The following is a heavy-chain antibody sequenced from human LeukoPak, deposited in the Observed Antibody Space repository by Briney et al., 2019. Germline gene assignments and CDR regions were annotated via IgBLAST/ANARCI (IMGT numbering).Heavy chain of an antibody. J-gene: IGHJ3*02. CDR1: GGSISSGDYY. Sequence: SETLSLTCTVSGGSISSGDYYWSWIRQPPGKGLEWIGYIYYSGSTYYNPSLKSRVTISVDTSKNQFSLKLSSVTAADTAVYYCASEVLATDAFDIWGQGTMVTVSS. D-gene: IGHD5/OR15-5a*01. CDR2: IYYSGST. CDR3: ASEVLATDAFDI. V-gene: IGHV4-30-4*01.